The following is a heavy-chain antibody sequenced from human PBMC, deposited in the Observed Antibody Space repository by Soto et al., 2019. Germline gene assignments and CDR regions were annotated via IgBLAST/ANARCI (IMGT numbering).Heavy chain of an antibody. CDR3: ARRFWSGYYRGAENYYYMDV. CDR1: GGSISSGGYY. J-gene: IGHJ6*03. V-gene: IGHV4-31*03. D-gene: IGHD3-3*01. CDR2: IYYSGST. Sequence: QVQLQESGPGLVRPSQTLSLTCTVSGGSISSGGYYWSWIRQHPGKGLEWIGYIYYSGSTYYNPSLKSRVTISVDTSKNQFSLKLSSVTAADTAVYYCARRFWSGYYRGAENYYYMDVWGKGTTVTVSS.